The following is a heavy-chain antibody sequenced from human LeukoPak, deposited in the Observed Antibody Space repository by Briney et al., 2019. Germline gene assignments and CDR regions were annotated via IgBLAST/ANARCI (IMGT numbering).Heavy chain of an antibody. V-gene: IGHV1-69*04. CDR2: IIPILGIA. J-gene: IGHJ5*02. CDR3: ARGGGDIAAAGFDP. CDR1: GGTFSSYA. Sequence: ASVRVSWKASGGTFSSYAISWVRQAPGQGLEWMGRIIPILGIANYAQKFQGRVTITADKSTSTAYMELSSLISEDTAVYYCARGGGDIAAAGFDPWGQGTLVTVSS. D-gene: IGHD6-13*01.